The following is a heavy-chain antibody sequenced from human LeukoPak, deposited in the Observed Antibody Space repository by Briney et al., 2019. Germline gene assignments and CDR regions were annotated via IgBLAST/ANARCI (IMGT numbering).Heavy chain of an antibody. J-gene: IGHJ4*02. V-gene: IGHV1-69*04. CDR1: GGTFSSYA. Sequence: SVKVSCKASGGTFSSYAISWVRQAPGQGLEWMGRIIPILGIANYAQKFQGRVTITADKSTSTAYMELSSLRSEDTAVYYCARGRGYGDYEVGYWGQGTLVTVSS. D-gene: IGHD4-17*01. CDR3: ARGRGYGDYEVGY. CDR2: IIPILGIA.